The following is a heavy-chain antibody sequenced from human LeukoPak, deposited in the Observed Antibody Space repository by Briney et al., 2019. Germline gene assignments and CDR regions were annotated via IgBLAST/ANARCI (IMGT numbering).Heavy chain of an antibody. J-gene: IGHJ5*02. Sequence: PKASVKVSCKASGYTLTSYGITWVRQAPGQGLEWMGWISANNVNTYYSQKLQGRVTMTTDTSTSTAYMELKSLRSDDTAVYYCARDWVELYNYGQRLLGNDLWGQGTLVIVSS. CDR2: ISANNVNT. CDR3: ARDWVELYNYGQRLLGNDL. CDR1: GYTLTSYG. D-gene: IGHD5-24*01. V-gene: IGHV1-18*01.